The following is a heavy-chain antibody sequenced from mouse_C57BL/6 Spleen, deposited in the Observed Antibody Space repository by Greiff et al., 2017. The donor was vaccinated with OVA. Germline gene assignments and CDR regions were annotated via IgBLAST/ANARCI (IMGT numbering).Heavy chain of an antibody. CDR2: ISYSGST. D-gene: IGHD2-3*01. CDR3: AREHDGYFAY. Sequence: EVKVEESGPGMVKPSQSLSLTCTVTGYSITSGYDWHWIRHFPGNKLEWMGYISYSGSTNYNPSLKSRISITHDTSKNHFFLKLNSVTTEDTATYYCAREHDGYFAYWGQGTLVTVSA. J-gene: IGHJ3*01. V-gene: IGHV3-1*01. CDR1: GYSITSGYD.